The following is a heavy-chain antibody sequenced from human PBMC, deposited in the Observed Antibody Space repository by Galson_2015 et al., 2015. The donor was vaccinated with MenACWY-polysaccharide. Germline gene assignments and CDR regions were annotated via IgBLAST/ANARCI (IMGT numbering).Heavy chain of an antibody. J-gene: IGHJ4*02. Sequence: SLRLSCAASGFNFNNHGMHWVRQAPGKGLEWVALIWYDGSKEYYAGSVKGRFTISKDNSKNTVYLQMNSLRAEDTAVYYCARALRGITVDDSGQGTLVAVSS. D-gene: IGHD3-10*01. CDR1: GFNFNNHG. V-gene: IGHV3-33*01. CDR2: IWYDGSKE. CDR3: ARALRGITVDD.